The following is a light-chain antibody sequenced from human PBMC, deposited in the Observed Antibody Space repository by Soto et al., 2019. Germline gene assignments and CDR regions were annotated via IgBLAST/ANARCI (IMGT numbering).Light chain of an antibody. CDR2: GNS. V-gene: IGLV1-40*01. Sequence: QSVLTQPPSVSGAPGQRVTISCTGSSSNIGAGYDVHWYQQLPGTAPKLLIYGNSNRPSAVPDRFSGSKSGTSASLAITGLQAEDEADYYCQSYDSSLSAHVVFGGGTKVTVL. CDR3: QSYDSSLSAHVV. CDR1: SSNIGAGYD. J-gene: IGLJ2*01.